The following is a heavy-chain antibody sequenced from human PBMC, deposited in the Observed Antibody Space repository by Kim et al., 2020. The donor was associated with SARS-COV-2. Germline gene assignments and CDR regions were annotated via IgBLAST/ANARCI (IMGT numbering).Heavy chain of an antibody. V-gene: IGHV1-3*01. CDR2: NT. J-gene: IGHJ4*02. CDR3: ATLMAAYFDY. Sequence: NTKYSQKFQGRVTITRDTSASTAYMELSSLRSEDTAVYYCATLMAAYFDYWGQGTLVTVSS. D-gene: IGHD6-19*01.